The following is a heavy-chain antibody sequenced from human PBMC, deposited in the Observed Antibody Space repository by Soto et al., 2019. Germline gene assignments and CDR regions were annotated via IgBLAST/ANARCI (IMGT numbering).Heavy chain of an antibody. CDR2: VFSSGST. D-gene: IGHD3-3*02. CDR3: ARVAFSYFGMDV. CDR1: GGAISSYY. Sequence: SETLSLTCSVPGGAISSYYWSWVRQPAGKGLEWIGRVFSSGSTNYNASLKSRVTMSIDTSKNEVSLTLRSVAAADTAVYYCARVAFSYFGMDVWGPGTTVTVSS. J-gene: IGHJ6*02. V-gene: IGHV4-4*07.